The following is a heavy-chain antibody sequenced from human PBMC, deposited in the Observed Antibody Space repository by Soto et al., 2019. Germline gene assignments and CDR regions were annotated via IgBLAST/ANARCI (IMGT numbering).Heavy chain of an antibody. D-gene: IGHD1-26*01. CDR1: GFSLSHIRVG. CDR2: VFSNDAK. Sequence: QVTLKESGPVLVKPTETLTLTCTVSGFSLSHIRVGVGWIRQPPGKALEWLAHVFSNDAKSYSPSLKGRLTISRDTFRSQVVLTMTNVDPVDTATYFCARIERYSTYDYFDFWGQGTLVTVSS. CDR3: ARIERYSTYDYFDF. J-gene: IGHJ4*02. V-gene: IGHV2-26*01.